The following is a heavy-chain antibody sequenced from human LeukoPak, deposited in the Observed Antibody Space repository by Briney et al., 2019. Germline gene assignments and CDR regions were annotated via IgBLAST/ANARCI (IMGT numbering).Heavy chain of an antibody. CDR3: ARHEWRNRWLPFDN. CDR1: GDSISRYY. J-gene: IGHJ4*02. V-gene: IGHV4-59*08. CDR2: IFYSGST. Sequence: PSETLSLTCTVSGDSISRYYWSWIRQPPGKGLEWIGYIFYSGSTHYNPSLKSRVTISVDTSKNQFSLRLSSVTAADTAVYYCARHEWRNRWLPFDNWGQGTLVTVSS. D-gene: IGHD5-12*01.